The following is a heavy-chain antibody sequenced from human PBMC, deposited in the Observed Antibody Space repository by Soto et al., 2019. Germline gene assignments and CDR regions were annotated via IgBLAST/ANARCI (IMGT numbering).Heavy chain of an antibody. J-gene: IGHJ4*02. CDR3: ARARPYAKTYYFDY. CDR2: IIPIFGTA. V-gene: IGHV1-69*01. Sequence: QVQLVQSGAEVKKPGSSVKVSCKASGGTFSSYAISWVRQAPGQGLEWMGGIIPIFGTANYAQKFQGRVTITADESTSTAYMELSSLRSEDTAMYYCARARPYAKTYYFDYWGQGTLVSVSS. D-gene: IGHD4-17*01. CDR1: GGTFSSYA.